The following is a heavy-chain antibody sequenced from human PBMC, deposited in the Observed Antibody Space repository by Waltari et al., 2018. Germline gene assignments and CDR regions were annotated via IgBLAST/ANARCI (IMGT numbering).Heavy chain of an antibody. CDR1: GGPISSGTYY. Sequence: QVQLQESGPGLVKPSQTLSLTCTVSGGPISSGTYYRSWIRQPAGKGLEWIGRIYTSGSTNYNPSLKSRVTISVDTSKNQFSLKLSSVTAADTAVYYCARNSRVAGTLDYWGQGTLVTVSS. J-gene: IGHJ4*02. V-gene: IGHV4-61*02. CDR2: IYTSGST. D-gene: IGHD6-19*01. CDR3: ARNSRVAGTLDY.